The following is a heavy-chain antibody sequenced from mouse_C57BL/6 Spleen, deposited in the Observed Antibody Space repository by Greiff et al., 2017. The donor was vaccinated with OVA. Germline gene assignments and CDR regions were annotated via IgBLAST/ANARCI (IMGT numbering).Heavy chain of an antibody. CDR2: IDPSSGGT. J-gene: IGHJ2*01. Sequence: VQLQQSGAELVKPGASVKLSCKASGYTFTSYWMHWVKQRPGRGLEWIGRIDPSSGGTKYNEKVKSKATLTVYKPSSTAYMQLSSLTSEYSAVYYCARGSYGNYGYWGQGTTLTVSS. V-gene: IGHV1-72*01. CDR1: GYTFTSYW. CDR3: ARGSYGNYGY. D-gene: IGHD2-1*01.